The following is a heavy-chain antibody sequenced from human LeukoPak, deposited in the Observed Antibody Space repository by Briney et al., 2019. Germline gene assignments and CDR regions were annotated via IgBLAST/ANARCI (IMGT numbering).Heavy chain of an antibody. J-gene: IGHJ4*02. Sequence: GESLRLSCAASGFTFSNYWMSWVRQAPGKGLEWVANIKQDGSEKYYVDSVKGRFTISRDNAKNSLYLQMSSLRAEDTAVYYCVRPYSSGWVDCSGQGTLVTVSS. CDR3: VRPYSSGWVDC. D-gene: IGHD6-19*01. CDR1: GFTFSNYW. V-gene: IGHV3-7*04. CDR2: IKQDGSEK.